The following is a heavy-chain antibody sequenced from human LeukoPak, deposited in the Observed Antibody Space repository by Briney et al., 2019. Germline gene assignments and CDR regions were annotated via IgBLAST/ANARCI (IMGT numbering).Heavy chain of an antibody. J-gene: IGHJ4*02. V-gene: IGHV4-39*02. CDR2: VYYSGKA. CDR1: GDSVSTINSY. D-gene: IGHD3-9*01. CDR3: ARLRKGRYFDYFFES. Sequence: SETLSLTCTVSGDSVSTINSYWGWIRQPPGKGLQWIGNVYYSGKANYSPSPRSRVTMSVDTSKNRFSLKMTSVTAADTAVYFCARLRKGRYFDYFFESWGQGTLVTVSS.